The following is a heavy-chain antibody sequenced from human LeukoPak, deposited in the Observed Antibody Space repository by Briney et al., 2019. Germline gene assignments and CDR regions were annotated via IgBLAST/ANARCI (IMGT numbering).Heavy chain of an antibody. D-gene: IGHD6-19*01. J-gene: IGHJ3*02. CDR3: ASEDSVGSGWYRNAFDI. CDR2: ISWNSGSI. Sequence: PGRSLRLSCIASGFTFDDYAMNWVRQPPGKGLEWVSSISWNSGSIGYADSVKGRFTISRDNAKNTLYLQMNSLRAEDTAVYYCASEDSVGSGWYRNAFDIWGQGTMVTVSS. V-gene: IGHV3-9*01. CDR1: GFTFDDYA.